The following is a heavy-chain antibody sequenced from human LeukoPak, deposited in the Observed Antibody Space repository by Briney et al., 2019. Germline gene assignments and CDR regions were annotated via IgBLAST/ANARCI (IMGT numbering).Heavy chain of an antibody. D-gene: IGHD4-17*01. Sequence: GGSLRLSCAASGFTFSSYWMHWVRQAPGKGLVWVSLINSDGSSTSYADSVKGRFTISRDNAKNTLYLQMNSLRAEDTAVYYCARDPDYGWFDPWGQGTLVTVSS. CDR1: GFTFSSYW. CDR3: ARDPDYGWFDP. J-gene: IGHJ5*02. V-gene: IGHV3-74*01. CDR2: INSDGSST.